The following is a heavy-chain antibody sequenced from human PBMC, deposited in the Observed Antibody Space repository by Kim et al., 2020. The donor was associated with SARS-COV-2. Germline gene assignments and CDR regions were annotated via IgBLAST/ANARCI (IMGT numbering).Heavy chain of an antibody. D-gene: IGHD1-26*01. CDR2: NT. V-gene: IGHV1-3*01. CDR3: ARELNGRWFDP. J-gene: IGHJ5*02. Sequence: NTKYSQEFQGRVTITRDTSASTAYMELSSLRSEDTAVYYCARELNGRWFDPWGQGTLVTVSS.